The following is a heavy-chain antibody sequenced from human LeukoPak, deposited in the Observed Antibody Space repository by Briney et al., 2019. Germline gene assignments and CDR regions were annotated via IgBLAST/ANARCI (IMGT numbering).Heavy chain of an antibody. V-gene: IGHV3-33*01. CDR2: IWNDGSNK. D-gene: IGHD3-10*01. CDR1: GFTFSIYG. CDR3: ARALFAGAFYGMDV. J-gene: IGHJ6*02. Sequence: GGSLRLSCAASGFTFSIYGMHWVRQAPNKGLEWVAIIWNDGSNKYYADSVKGRFTISRDNSKNTLYLQMNSLRAEDTAVYYCARALFAGAFYGMDVWGQGTTVTVSS.